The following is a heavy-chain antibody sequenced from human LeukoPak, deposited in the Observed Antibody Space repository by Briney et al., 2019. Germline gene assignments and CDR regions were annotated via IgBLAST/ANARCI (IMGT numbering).Heavy chain of an antibody. CDR1: GFTFSSYT. V-gene: IGHV3-7*01. J-gene: IGHJ4*02. CDR2: IKQDGSEK. CDR3: ARGHPRGWQGAPFDY. D-gene: IGHD6-19*01. Sequence: GGSLRLSCAASGFTFSSYTMSWVRQAPGKGLEWVANIKQDGSEKYYVDSVKGRFTISRDNAKNSLYLQMNSLRAEDTAVYYCARGHPRGWQGAPFDYWGPGTLVTVSS.